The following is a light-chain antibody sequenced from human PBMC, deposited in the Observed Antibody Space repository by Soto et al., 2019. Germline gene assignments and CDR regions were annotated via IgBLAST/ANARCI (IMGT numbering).Light chain of an antibody. J-gene: IGKJ1*01. CDR1: QNINNY. CDR3: HQSYSTWT. Sequence: DIQMTQSPSSLSASVGDRVIITCRASQNINNYLNWYQQKPGKAPKLLIYAASSLQDGVPSRFSGSGSGTDFALTISSLQTEDFATYYCHQSYSTWTFGQGTKVEIK. V-gene: IGKV1-39*01. CDR2: AAS.